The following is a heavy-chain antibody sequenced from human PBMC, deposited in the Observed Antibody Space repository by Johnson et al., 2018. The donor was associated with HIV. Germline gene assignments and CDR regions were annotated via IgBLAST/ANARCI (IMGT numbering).Heavy chain of an antibody. Sequence: VQLVESGGGVVRPGGSLRLSCAASGFAFDDYGMSWVRQAPGKGLDWVSGINWNGGSTGYANSVKGRFTISRDNSKNTLYVQMGSLRAEDMAVYYCAREVYSNFDFDAFDIWGQGTMVTVSS. CDR3: AREVYSNFDFDAFDI. J-gene: IGHJ3*02. D-gene: IGHD6-13*01. CDR2: INWNGGST. CDR1: GFAFDDYG. V-gene: IGHV3-20*04.